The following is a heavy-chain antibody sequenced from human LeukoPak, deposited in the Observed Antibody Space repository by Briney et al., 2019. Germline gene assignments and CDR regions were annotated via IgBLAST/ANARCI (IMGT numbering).Heavy chain of an antibody. CDR1: NGSISSYH. Sequence: KPSETLSLTCTVSNGSISSYHWSWVRQPPGKGLEWIGYILTSGTTNYSPSLKSRLTISVDTSKNRFTLKLSSVTAADTAVYYCARLRVSGSYLYYFDYWGQGTLVTVSS. V-gene: IGHV4-4*09. CDR2: ILTSGTT. J-gene: IGHJ4*02. CDR3: ARLRVSGSYLYYFDY. D-gene: IGHD3-10*01.